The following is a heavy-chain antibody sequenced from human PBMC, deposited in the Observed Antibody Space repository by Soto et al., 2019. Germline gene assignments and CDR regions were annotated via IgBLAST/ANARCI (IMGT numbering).Heavy chain of an antibody. V-gene: IGHV3-30-3*01. CDR2: VSYDGSNK. CDR3: ARDGDSSGYLDY. J-gene: IGHJ4*02. D-gene: IGHD3-22*01. CDR1: GFTFSSYA. Sequence: QVQLVESGGGVVQPGRSLRLSCAASGFTFSSYAMHWVRQAPGKGLEWVAVVSYDGSNKYYADSVKGRFTISRDNSKNTLYLQMNSLRAEDTAVYYCARDGDSSGYLDYWGQGTLVTVSS.